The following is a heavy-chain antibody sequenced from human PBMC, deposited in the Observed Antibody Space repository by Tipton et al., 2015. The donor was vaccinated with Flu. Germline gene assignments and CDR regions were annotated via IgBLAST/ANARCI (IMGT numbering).Heavy chain of an antibody. Sequence: TLSLTCAVCGGSFSGYYWSWIRQPPGKGLEWIGEINHSGSTNYNPSLKSRVTISVDTSKNQFSLKLSSVTAADTAVYYCARVRRYSYDSSGYLKTNWFDPWGQGTLVTVSS. CDR2: INHSGST. V-gene: IGHV4-34*01. J-gene: IGHJ5*02. CDR1: GGSFSGYY. CDR3: ARVRRYSYDSSGYLKTNWFDP. D-gene: IGHD3-22*01.